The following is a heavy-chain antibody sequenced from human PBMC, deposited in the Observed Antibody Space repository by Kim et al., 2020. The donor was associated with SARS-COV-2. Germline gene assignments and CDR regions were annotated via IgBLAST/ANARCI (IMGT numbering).Heavy chain of an antibody. CDR1: GYTFTSYA. J-gene: IGHJ4*02. D-gene: IGHD3-22*01. CDR3: ARVRHDYDSSGYYSPTHFDY. Sequence: ASVKVSCKASGYTFTSYAMHWVRQAPGQRLEWMGWINAGNGNTKYSQKFQGRVTITRDTSASTAYMELSSLRSEDTAVYYCARVRHDYDSSGYYSPTHFDYWGQGTLVTVSS. CDR2: INAGNGNT. V-gene: IGHV1-3*01.